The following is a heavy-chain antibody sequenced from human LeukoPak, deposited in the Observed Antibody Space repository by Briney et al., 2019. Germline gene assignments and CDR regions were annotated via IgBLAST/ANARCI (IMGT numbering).Heavy chain of an antibody. J-gene: IGHJ4*02. V-gene: IGHV4-34*01. D-gene: IGHD3-22*01. CDR2: INHSGST. CDR3: ARSFSGYYDSSGYFSYFDY. Sequence: PSETLSLTCAVYGGSLSGYYWSWIRQPPGKGLEWIGEINHSGSTNYNPSLKSRVTISVDTSKNQFSLKLSSVTAADTAVYYCARSFSGYYDSSGYFSYFDYWGQGTLVTVSS. CDR1: GGSLSGYY.